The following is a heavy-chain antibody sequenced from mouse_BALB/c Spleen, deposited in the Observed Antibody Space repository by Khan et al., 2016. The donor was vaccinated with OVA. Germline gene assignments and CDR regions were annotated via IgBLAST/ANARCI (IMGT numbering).Heavy chain of an antibody. Sequence: QVQLQQPGTELARPGASVKLSCKASGYTFTDYNINWVKQRTGQGLEGMGEISPGSGDTYYNEKFKGKATLTAEKSASTAYMQLSSLTSDASAVYFCAIRNSFGYTLAYWGQGTLVTVSA. D-gene: IGHD1-2*01. CDR3: AIRNSFGYTLAY. J-gene: IGHJ3*01. CDR2: ISPGSGDT. CDR1: GYTFTDYN. V-gene: IGHV1-77*01.